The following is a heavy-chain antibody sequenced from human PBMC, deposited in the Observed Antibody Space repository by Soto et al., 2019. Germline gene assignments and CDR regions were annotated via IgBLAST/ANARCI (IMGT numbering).Heavy chain of an antibody. D-gene: IGHD3-9*01. V-gene: IGHV4-4*07. Sequence: QVQLQESGPGLVKPSETLSLTCTVSGVSITPYFWSWIRQPAGKAPEWVGHIYASGRTTYNPSLKCRVTMFVSQTQVSLRLTSVTAADTAVYYCARHFDVDPSLDQYYFDLWGRGALVTVS. J-gene: IGHJ2*01. CDR1: GVSITPYF. CDR2: IYASGRT. CDR3: ARHFDVDPSLDQYYFDL.